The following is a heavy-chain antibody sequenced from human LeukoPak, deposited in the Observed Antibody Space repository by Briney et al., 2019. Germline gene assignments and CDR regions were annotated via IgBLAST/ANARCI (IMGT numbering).Heavy chain of an antibody. CDR3: AKDYCSSTSCLSYYFDY. D-gene: IGHD2-2*01. V-gene: IGHV3-9*01. CDR2: ISWNSGSI. J-gene: IGHJ4*02. CDR1: GFTFDDYA. Sequence: GGSLRLSCAASGFTFDDYAMHWVRQAPGKGQEGVSDISWNSGSIGYADSVKGRFTISRDNAKNSLYLQMNSLRAEDTALYYCAKDYCSSTSCLSYYFDYWGQGTLVTVSS.